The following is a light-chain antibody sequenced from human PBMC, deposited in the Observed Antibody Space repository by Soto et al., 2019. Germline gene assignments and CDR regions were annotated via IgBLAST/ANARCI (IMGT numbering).Light chain of an antibody. CDR2: AAS. CDR1: QGIGNF. Sequence: DIQMTQSPSSLSASVGDRVNITCRASQGIGNFLAWFQQKPGKVPKLLIYAASTFQSGVPSRFSGSGSGLDFTLTIGSLHPEDVATYYCQKYNNAPRTFGGGTKVDIK. V-gene: IGKV1-27*01. J-gene: IGKJ4*01. CDR3: QKYNNAPRT.